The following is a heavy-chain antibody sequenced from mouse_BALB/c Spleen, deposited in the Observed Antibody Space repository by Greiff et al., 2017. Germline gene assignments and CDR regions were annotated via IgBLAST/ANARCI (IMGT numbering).Heavy chain of an antibody. CDR3: ARDPLNYYGSSYGWYFDV. Sequence: EVMLVESGGGLVQPGGSLRLSCATSGFTFSDFYMEWVRQPPGKRLEWIAASRNKANDYTTEYSASVKGRFIVSRDTSQSILYLQMNALRAEDTAIYYCARDPLNYYGSSYGWYFDVWGAGTTVTVSS. D-gene: IGHD1-1*01. V-gene: IGHV7-1*02. J-gene: IGHJ1*01. CDR1: GFTFSDFY. CDR2: SRNKANDYTT.